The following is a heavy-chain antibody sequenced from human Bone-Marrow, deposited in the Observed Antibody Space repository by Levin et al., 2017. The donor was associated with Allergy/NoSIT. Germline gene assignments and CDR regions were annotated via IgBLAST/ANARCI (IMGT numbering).Heavy chain of an antibody. V-gene: IGHV3-73*01. Sequence: LSLTCAASGFTFSGSAMHWVRQASGKGLEWVGRIRSKANSYATAYAASVKGRFTISRDDSKNTAYLQMNSLKTEDTAVYYCTSTIWFGELTIDYWGQGTLVTVSS. CDR1: GFTFSGSA. J-gene: IGHJ4*02. CDR2: IRSKANSYAT. D-gene: IGHD3-10*01. CDR3: TSTIWFGELTIDY.